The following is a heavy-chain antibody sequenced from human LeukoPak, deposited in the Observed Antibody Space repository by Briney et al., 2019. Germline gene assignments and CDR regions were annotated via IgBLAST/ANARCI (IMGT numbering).Heavy chain of an antibody. J-gene: IGHJ4*02. CDR1: GFTFSSYW. V-gene: IGHV3-7*01. CDR3: ATHLWFGEPFDY. CDR2: IKQDGSEK. Sequence: GGSLRLSCAASGFTFSSYWMSWVRQAPGKGLEWVANIKQDGSEKYYVDSVKGRFTTSRDNAKNSLYLQMNSLRAEDTAVYYCATHLWFGEPFDYWGQGTLVTVSS. D-gene: IGHD3-10*01.